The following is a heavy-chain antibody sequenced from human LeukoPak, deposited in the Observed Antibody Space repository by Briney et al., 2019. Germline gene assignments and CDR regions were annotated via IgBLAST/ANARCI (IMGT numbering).Heavy chain of an antibody. V-gene: IGHV3-21*01. Sequence: GGSLRLSCAASGFTFSSYSMNWVRQAPGKGLEWVSSTSSSSSYIYYADSVKGRFTISRDDAKNSLYLQMNSLRAEDTAVYYCARNERITIFPTRYWGQGTLVTVSS. CDR2: TSSSSSYI. CDR3: ARNERITIFPTRY. CDR1: GFTFSSYS. D-gene: IGHD3-9*01. J-gene: IGHJ4*02.